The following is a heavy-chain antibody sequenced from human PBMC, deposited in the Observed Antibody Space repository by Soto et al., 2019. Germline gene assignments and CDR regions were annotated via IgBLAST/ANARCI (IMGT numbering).Heavy chain of an antibody. Sequence: PGGSLRLSCAVSGFTVSSYSMNWVRQAPGKGLEWVSYISSSSSTIYYADSVKGRFTISRDNAKNSLYLQMNSLRDEDTAVYYCARDGERWLQLEFARVRNAPYYFDYWGQGTLVTVSS. J-gene: IGHJ4*02. V-gene: IGHV3-48*02. CDR3: ARDGERWLQLEFARVRNAPYYFDY. CDR2: ISSSSSTI. CDR1: GFTVSSYS. D-gene: IGHD5-12*01.